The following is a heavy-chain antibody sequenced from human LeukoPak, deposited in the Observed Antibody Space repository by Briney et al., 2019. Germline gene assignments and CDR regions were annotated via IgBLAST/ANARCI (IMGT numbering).Heavy chain of an antibody. Sequence: APVTVSCKASGYTFTGYYMHWVRQAPGQGLEGMGWINPNSGGTNYAQKIQGRVTMTRDTSISTAYMELSRLRSDDTAVYYCARVPSYDSSGYTPYWYFDLWGRGTLVTVSS. CDR2: INPNSGGT. V-gene: IGHV1-2*02. J-gene: IGHJ2*01. D-gene: IGHD3-22*01. CDR1: GYTFTGYY. CDR3: ARVPSYDSSGYTPYWYFDL.